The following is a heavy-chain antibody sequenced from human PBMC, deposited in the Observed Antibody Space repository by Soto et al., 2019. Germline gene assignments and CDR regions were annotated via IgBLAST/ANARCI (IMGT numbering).Heavy chain of an antibody. J-gene: IGHJ4*02. V-gene: IGHV1-8*01. D-gene: IGHD3-10*01. CDR2: MNPNSGNT. CDR3: ARVCRAMVRGVITYYFDY. Sequence: GASVKVSCKASGYTFTSYDINWVRQATGQGLEWMGWMNPNSGNTAYAQKFQGRVTMTRNTSISTAYMELSSLRSEDTAVYYCARVCRAMVRGVITYYFDYWGQGTLVTVSS. CDR1: GYTFTSYD.